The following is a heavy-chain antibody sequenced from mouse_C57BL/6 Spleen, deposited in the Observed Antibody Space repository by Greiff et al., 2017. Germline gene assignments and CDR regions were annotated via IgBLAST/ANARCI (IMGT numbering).Heavy chain of an antibody. V-gene: IGHV1-82*01. CDR3: ARSGTVDFDY. D-gene: IGHD3-3*01. Sequence: VQLQQSGPELVKPGASVKISCKASGYAFSSSWMNWVKQRPGKGLEWIGRIYPGDGDTNYNGKFKGKATLTADNSSSTAYMQLSSLTSEDSAVYFCARSGTVDFDYWGQGTTLTVSS. J-gene: IGHJ2*01. CDR2: IYPGDGDT. CDR1: GYAFSSSW.